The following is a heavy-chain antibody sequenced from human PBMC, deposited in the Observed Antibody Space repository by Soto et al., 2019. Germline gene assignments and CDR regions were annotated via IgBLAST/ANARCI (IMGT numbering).Heavy chain of an antibody. D-gene: IGHD6-19*01. V-gene: IGHV3-23*01. CDR3: AKKTDSSSPWGALDI. J-gene: IGHJ3*02. CDR1: RFTFSSYA. CDR2: ISGSGGST. Sequence: EVQLLESGGGLVQPGGSLTLSCAASRFTFSSYAMSWVRQAPAQGLQWVSGISGSGGSTYYADSVKGRFTISRDSSKNTLYLQMDSLRVEDTAVYYCAKKTDSSSPWGALDIWGQGTMVSV.